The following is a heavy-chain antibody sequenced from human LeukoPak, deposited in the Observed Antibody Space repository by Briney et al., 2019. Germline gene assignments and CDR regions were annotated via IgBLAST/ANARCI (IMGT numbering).Heavy chain of an antibody. J-gene: IGHJ6*02. CDR1: GFTFSTYW. CDR2: ISYDGSNK. Sequence: GGSLRLSCAASGFTFSTYWMHWVRQAPGKGLEWVAVISYDGSNKYYADSVKGRFTISRDNSKNTLYLQMNSLRAEDTAVYYCARELGYCSGGSCYSGGEYYYYGMDVWGQGTTVTVSS. V-gene: IGHV3-30-3*01. D-gene: IGHD2-15*01. CDR3: ARELGYCSGGSCYSGGEYYYYGMDV.